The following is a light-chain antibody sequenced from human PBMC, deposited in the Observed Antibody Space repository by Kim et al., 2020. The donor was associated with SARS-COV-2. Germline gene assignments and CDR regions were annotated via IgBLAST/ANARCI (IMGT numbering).Light chain of an antibody. CDR2: QDS. CDR1: KLGDKY. Sequence: VSPGQTVSITCSGDKLGDKYACWYQQKPGQSPVLVIYQDSKRPSGIPERFSGSNSGNTATLTISGTQAMDEADYYCQAWDSSIVVFGGGTQLTVL. J-gene: IGLJ2*01. CDR3: QAWDSSIVV. V-gene: IGLV3-1*01.